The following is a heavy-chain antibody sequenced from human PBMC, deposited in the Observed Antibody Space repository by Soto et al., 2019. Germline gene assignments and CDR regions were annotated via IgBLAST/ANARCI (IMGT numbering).Heavy chain of an antibody. CDR2: ISPYNSNT. Sequence: GASVKVSCKASGFIFINYGISWMRQAPGQGLEWMGWISPYNSNTRYAQNLLGRVTVTRDTSTSTAYMELTSLRSDDTAVYYCARTGGDCTQGVCYDYWGQGTLVTVS. V-gene: IGHV1-18*01. CDR1: GFIFINYG. D-gene: IGHD2-8*01. CDR3: ARTGGDCTQGVCYDY. J-gene: IGHJ4*02.